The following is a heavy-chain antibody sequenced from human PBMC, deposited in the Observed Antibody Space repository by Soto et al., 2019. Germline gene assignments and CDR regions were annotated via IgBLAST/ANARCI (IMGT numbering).Heavy chain of an antibody. CDR3: AKDGSQTISGSYLSS. D-gene: IGHD1-26*01. V-gene: IGHV5-51*01. J-gene: IGHJ5*02. Sequence: PGESLKISCKGSGYSFTSYWIGWVRQMPGKGLEWMGIIYPGDSDTRYSPSFQGRFTISRDNSKNTLYLQMNSLRAEDTAVYYCAKDGSQTISGSYLSSWGQGSLVTVSS. CDR1: GYSFTSYW. CDR2: IYPGDSDT.